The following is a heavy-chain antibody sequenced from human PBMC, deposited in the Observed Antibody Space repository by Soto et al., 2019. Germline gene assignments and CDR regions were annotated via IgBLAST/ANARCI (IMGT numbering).Heavy chain of an antibody. CDR3: ARYSGSDSRGLDY. CDR2: IRNKANSYNT. V-gene: IGHV3-72*01. Sequence: EVQLVESGGGLVQPGGSLRLSCAASGFTFSDHYMEWVRQAPGKGLEWVGRIRNKANSYNTEYAASVKGRFTISRDDSRNSLYLQMNSLKPADTVVFNCARYSGSDSRGLDYWGEGSPVIISS. J-gene: IGHJ4*02. CDR1: GFTFSDHY. D-gene: IGHD1-26*01.